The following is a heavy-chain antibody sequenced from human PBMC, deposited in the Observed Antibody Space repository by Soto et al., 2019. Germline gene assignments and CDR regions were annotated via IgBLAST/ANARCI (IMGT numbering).Heavy chain of an antibody. D-gene: IGHD3-3*01. Sequence: GGSLRLSCAASGFTFSSYAMSWVRQAPGRGLEWVSAISGSGGSTYYADSVKGRFTISRDNSKNTLYLQMNSLRAEDTAVYYCAKDHRLGFWSGFLGYWGQGTLVTVSS. CDR2: ISGSGGST. CDR1: GFTFSSYA. V-gene: IGHV3-23*01. J-gene: IGHJ4*02. CDR3: AKDHRLGFWSGFLGY.